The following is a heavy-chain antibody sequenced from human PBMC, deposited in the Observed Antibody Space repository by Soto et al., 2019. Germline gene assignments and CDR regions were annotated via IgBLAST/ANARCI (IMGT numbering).Heavy chain of an antibody. V-gene: IGHV4-59*01. Sequence: SETLSLTCTVSGGSISGYYWSWIRQPPGKGLEWIGYIYYSGSTNYNPSLKSRVTISVDTSKNQFSLKLSSVTAADTAVYYCARVSGGNLDYWGQGTLVTVSS. J-gene: IGHJ4*02. CDR1: GGSISGYY. D-gene: IGHD2-15*01. CDR3: ARVSGGNLDY. CDR2: IYYSGST.